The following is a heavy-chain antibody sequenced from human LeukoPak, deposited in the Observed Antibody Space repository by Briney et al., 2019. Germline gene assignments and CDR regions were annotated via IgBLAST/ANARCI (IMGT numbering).Heavy chain of an antibody. CDR3: AGASDYDFWSGYGSYYCYGMDV. V-gene: IGHV5-51*01. J-gene: IGHJ6*02. CDR2: IYPGDSDT. D-gene: IGHD3-3*01. CDR1: GYSFTSYW. Sequence: GESLKISCKGSGYSFTSYWIGWVRQMPGKGLEWMGIIYPGDSDTRYSPSFQGQVTISADKSISTAYLQWSSLKASDTAMYYCAGASDYDFWSGYGSYYCYGMDVWGQGTTVTVSS.